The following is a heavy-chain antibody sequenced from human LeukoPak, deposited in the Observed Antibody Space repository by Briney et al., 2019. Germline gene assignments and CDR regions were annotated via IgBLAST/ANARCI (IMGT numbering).Heavy chain of an antibody. V-gene: IGHV4-59*08. J-gene: IGHJ6*02. Sequence: PSETLSLTCTVSGGSISGYYWSWIRQPPGKGLEWIGYIYYSGSTNYNPSLKSRVTISVDTSKNQFSLKLSSVTAADTAVYYCARIVVPAAMGDYYYYGMDVWGQGTTVTVSS. CDR2: IYYSGST. CDR1: GGSISGYY. CDR3: ARIVVPAAMGDYYYYGMDV. D-gene: IGHD2-2*01.